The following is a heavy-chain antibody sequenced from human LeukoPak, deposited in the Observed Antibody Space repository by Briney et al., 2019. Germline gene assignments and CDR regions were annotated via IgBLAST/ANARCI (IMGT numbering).Heavy chain of an antibody. CDR2: IYYSGST. Sequence: SETLSLTCTVSGGSISSYYWSWIRQPPGKGLGWIGYIYYSGSTNYNPSLKSRVTISVDTSKNQFSLKLSSVTAADTAVYYCAGYYDSSGPIDYWGQGTLVTVSS. CDR1: GGSISSYY. D-gene: IGHD3-22*01. V-gene: IGHV4-59*01. CDR3: AGYYDSSGPIDY. J-gene: IGHJ4*02.